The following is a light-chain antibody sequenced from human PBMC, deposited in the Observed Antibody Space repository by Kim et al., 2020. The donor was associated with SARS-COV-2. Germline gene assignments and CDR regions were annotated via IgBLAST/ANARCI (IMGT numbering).Light chain of an antibody. V-gene: IGKV1-33*01. Sequence: DIQMTQSPPSLSASVGDTITITCQASEDISSYLNWYQQKPGKAPKVLIYDASTLATGVPSRFSGSRSETKFILTISSLQPEDIATYYCQQYDSFSPTFGGGTKVDIK. CDR2: DAS. CDR3: QQYDSFSPT. CDR1: EDISSY. J-gene: IGKJ4*01.